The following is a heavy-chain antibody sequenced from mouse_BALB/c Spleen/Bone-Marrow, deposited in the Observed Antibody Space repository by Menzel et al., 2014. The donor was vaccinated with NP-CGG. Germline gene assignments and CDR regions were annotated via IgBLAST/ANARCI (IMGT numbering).Heavy chain of an antibody. CDR1: GYTFTSYW. Sequence: QVHVQQSGAELVRPGASVKLSCKAPGYTFTSYWINWVKQRPGQGLEWIGNIYPSDSYTNYNQKFKDKATLTVDKSSSTAYMQPSSPTSEDTTVYYYTREGYYGSRDIDYWGQGTTLTVSS. CDR2: IYPSDSYT. V-gene: IGHV1-69*02. D-gene: IGHD1-1*01. J-gene: IGHJ2*01. CDR3: TREGYYGSRDIDY.